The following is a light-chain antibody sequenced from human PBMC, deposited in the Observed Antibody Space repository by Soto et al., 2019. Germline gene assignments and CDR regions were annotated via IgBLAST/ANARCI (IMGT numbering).Light chain of an antibody. V-gene: IGKV3-20*01. CDR2: STS. J-gene: IGKJ3*01. CDR1: ESVSSSY. Sequence: EMVLTQSPGTLSLSPGERATLSCSASESVSSSYLAWYQQKPGQAPRLLIHSTSTRAPDIPDRFSGSGSGTHFTLTISRLEPEDCAVYYCHQCGTTPPFTFGPGTRVDIK. CDR3: HQCGTTPPFT.